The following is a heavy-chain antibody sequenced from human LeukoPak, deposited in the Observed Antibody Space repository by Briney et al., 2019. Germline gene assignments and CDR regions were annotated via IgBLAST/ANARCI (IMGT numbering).Heavy chain of an antibody. J-gene: IGHJ5*02. V-gene: IGHV4-30-4*01. CDR3: ARETLTTSRWFDP. CDR1: GGSISSGDYY. Sequence: SETLSLTCTVSGGSISSGDYYWSWIRQPPGKGLEWIGYIYYSGSTYNNPSLKSRVTISVDTSKNQFSLKLSSVTAADTAVYYCARETLTTSRWFDPWGQGTLVTVSS. CDR2: IYYSGST. D-gene: IGHD4-17*01.